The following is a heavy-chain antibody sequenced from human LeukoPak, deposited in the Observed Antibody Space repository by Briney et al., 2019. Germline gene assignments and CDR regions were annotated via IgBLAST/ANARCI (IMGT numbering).Heavy chain of an antibody. CDR1: GGPISSYY. J-gene: IGHJ6*02. D-gene: IGHD3-16*01. CDR2: IYYSGST. V-gene: IGHV4-59*01. CDR3: ATGGGGTDYGMDV. Sequence: PSETLSLTCTVSGGPISSYYWSWIRQPPGKGLERIGYIYYSGSTNYNPSLKSRVTISVDTSKNQFSLKLSSVTAADTAVYYCATGGGGTDYGMDVWGQGTTVTVSS.